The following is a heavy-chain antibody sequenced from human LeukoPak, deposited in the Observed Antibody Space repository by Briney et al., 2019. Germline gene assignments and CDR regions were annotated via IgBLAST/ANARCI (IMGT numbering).Heavy chain of an antibody. D-gene: IGHD7-27*01. Sequence: PGGSLRLSCAASGFTFSNYWMHWVRQAPGKGLVWVSRVNSGGSSTNYADSVKGRFTISRDNAQKTLFLQMNSLRADDTAVYYCARGTLIGGAKSWFDPWGQGTLVTVSS. V-gene: IGHV3-74*01. J-gene: IGHJ5*02. CDR1: GFTFSNYW. CDR2: VNSGGSST. CDR3: ARGTLIGGAKSWFDP.